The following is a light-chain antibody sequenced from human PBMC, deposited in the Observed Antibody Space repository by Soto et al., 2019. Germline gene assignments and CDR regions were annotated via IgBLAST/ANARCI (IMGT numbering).Light chain of an antibody. J-gene: IGKJ1*01. Sequence: EIVMTQSPATLSVSPGERATLSCRASESVSSNLAWYQQKPGQAPRLFMYGASTRATGTPDRFSGSGSGTEFTLTISSLQSEDFAVYYCQQYDYWPPWTFGQGTKVEIK. CDR2: GAS. CDR1: ESVSSN. CDR3: QQYDYWPPWT. V-gene: IGKV3-15*01.